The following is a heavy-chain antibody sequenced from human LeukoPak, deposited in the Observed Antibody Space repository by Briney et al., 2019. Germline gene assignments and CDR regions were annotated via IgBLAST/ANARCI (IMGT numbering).Heavy chain of an antibody. CDR2: ISYDGSNK. CDR1: GFTFSSYA. D-gene: IGHD2-15*01. V-gene: IGHV3-30-3*01. Sequence: PGRSLRLSCAASGFTFSSYAMHWVRQAPGKGLEWVAVISYDGSNKYYADSVKGRFTISRDNSKNTLYLQMNSLRAEDTAVYYCAKGGRTYSYSFDSWGQGTLVTVSS. CDR3: AKGGRTYSYSFDS. J-gene: IGHJ4*02.